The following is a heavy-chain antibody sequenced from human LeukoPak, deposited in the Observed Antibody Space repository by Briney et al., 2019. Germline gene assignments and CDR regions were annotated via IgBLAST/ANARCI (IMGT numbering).Heavy chain of an antibody. Sequence: PGGSLRLSCAASGFRFSNYGMLWVRQAPGKGLEWVAFIRYDGSNKYYGDSVKDRFSISRDNSKNTLYLQMNSLRAEDTAVYYCAKVPCSTTTCYSYYMDVWAKGTTVTVSS. J-gene: IGHJ6*03. V-gene: IGHV3-30*02. D-gene: IGHD2/OR15-2a*01. CDR3: AKVPCSTTTCYSYYMDV. CDR1: GFRFSNYG. CDR2: IRYDGSNK.